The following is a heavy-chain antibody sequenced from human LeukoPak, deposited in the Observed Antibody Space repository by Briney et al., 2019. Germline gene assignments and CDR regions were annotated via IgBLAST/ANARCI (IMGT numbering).Heavy chain of an antibody. CDR1: GGSVNSGGYY. Sequence: PSQTLSLTCTVSGGSVNSGGYYWTWIRQHPGKGPEWLGYIYYSGRTYYNSSLKSRITISLDTSKNQFSLNLTSVSAADTAFYFCARSSDYGDYDWGQGTLITVSS. CDR2: IYYSGRT. D-gene: IGHD4-17*01. V-gene: IGHV4-31*03. J-gene: IGHJ4*02. CDR3: ARSSDYGDYD.